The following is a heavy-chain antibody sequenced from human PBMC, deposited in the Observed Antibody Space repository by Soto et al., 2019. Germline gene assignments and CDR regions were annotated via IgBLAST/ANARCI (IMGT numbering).Heavy chain of an antibody. J-gene: IGHJ4*02. D-gene: IGHD1-7*01. CDR3: TRGGNYYFDX. CDR1: GFTFSTSW. CDR2: INGDGGTI. Sequence: GGSLRLSCAASGFTFSTSWIHWVRQAPGKGLVWVSRINGDGGTINYADSVKGRFTISRDNAKNTGYLQMNSLSADDTAVYYWTRGGNYYFDXWGQGTLVTVSS. V-gene: IGHV3-74*01.